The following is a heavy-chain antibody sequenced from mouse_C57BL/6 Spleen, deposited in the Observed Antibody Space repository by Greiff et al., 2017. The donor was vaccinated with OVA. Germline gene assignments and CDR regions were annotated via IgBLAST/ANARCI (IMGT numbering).Heavy chain of an antibody. J-gene: IGHJ4*01. CDR3: ARKKLLPHAMDY. D-gene: IGHD2-12*01. Sequence: EVQLQQSGPELVKPGASVKISCKASGYTFTDYYMNWVKQSHGKSLEWIGDINPNNGGTSYNQKFKGKATLTVDKSSSTAYMELRSLTSEDSAVYYCARKKLLPHAMDYWGQGTSVTVSS. V-gene: IGHV1-26*01. CDR2: INPNNGGT. CDR1: GYTFTDYY.